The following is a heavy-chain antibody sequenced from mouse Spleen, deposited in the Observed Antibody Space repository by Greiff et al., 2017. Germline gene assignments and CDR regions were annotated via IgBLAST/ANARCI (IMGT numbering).Heavy chain of an antibody. CDR3: ARGEFITTARFAY. CDR1: GYTFTSYW. J-gene: IGHJ3*01. D-gene: IGHD1-2*01. Sequence: VQLQQSGAELVKPGASVKMSCKASGYTFTSYWITWVKQRPGQGLEWIGDIYPGSGSTNYNEKFKSKATLTVDTSSSTAYMQLSSLTSEDSAVYYCARGEFITTARFAYWGQGTLVTVSA. V-gene: IGHV1-55*01. CDR2: IYPGSGST.